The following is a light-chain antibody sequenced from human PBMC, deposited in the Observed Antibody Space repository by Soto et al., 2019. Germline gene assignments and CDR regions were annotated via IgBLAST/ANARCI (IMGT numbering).Light chain of an antibody. Sequence: DIVMTQSPATLSVSPGERVTLSCRASLTVSTNLAWYQQKPGQAPRLLIYYASTRATGTPARFSGSGSVKEFTLTISSLQPEDFAVYYCQQYSSSPGTFGPGTKVEI. CDR1: LTVSTN. J-gene: IGKJ1*01. CDR3: QQYSSSPGT. CDR2: YAS. V-gene: IGKV3-15*01.